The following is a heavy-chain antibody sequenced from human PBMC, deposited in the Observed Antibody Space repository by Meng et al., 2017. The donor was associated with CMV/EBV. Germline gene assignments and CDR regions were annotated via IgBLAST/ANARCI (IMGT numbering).Heavy chain of an antibody. CDR2: IYYSGST. CDR1: GGSISSSSYF. CDR3: ARPRAAYYYDSSGYWFDY. V-gene: IGHV4-39*01. D-gene: IGHD3-22*01. J-gene: IGHJ4*02. Sequence: SETLSLTCTVSGGSISSSSYFWGWIRQPPGKGLEWIGNIYYSGSTYYNPSLKSRVTISVDTSKNQFSLKLSSVTAADTAVYYCARPRAAYYYDSSGYWFDYWGQGTLVTVSS.